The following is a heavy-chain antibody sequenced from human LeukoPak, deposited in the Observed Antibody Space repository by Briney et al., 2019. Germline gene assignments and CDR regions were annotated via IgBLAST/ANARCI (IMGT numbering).Heavy chain of an antibody. Sequence: GGSLRLSCAASGFTLSNAWMSWVRQTPGKGLEWVGRVKSKTDGGTTDYAAPVKGRFTISRDDSKNTLYLQLNGLKTEDTAVYYCTTGSLYHYDRGYNWFDPWGQGTLVTVSS. J-gene: IGHJ5*02. D-gene: IGHD3-10*02. CDR2: VKSKTDGGTT. V-gene: IGHV3-15*01. CDR3: TTGSLYHYDRGYNWFDP. CDR1: GFTLSNAW.